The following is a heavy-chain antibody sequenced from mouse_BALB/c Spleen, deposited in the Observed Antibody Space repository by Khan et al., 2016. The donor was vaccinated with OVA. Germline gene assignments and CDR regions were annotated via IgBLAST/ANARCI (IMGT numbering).Heavy chain of an antibody. Sequence: EVQLQESGPGLVKPSQSLSLTCTVTGYSITSGYGWNWIRQFPGNKLEWMGYISCSGSTNYNPSLKSRTSITRDTSKNQFFLQLNSVTTEDTATYYCARTARIKYWGQGTTLTVSS. CDR3: ARTARIKY. CDR1: GYSITSGYG. V-gene: IGHV3-2*02. D-gene: IGHD1-2*01. CDR2: ISCSGST. J-gene: IGHJ2*01.